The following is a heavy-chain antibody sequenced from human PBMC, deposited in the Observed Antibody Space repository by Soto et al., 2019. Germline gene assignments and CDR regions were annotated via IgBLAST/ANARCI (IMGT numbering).Heavy chain of an antibody. CDR2: ISNSGRNT. V-gene: IGHV3-23*01. Sequence: EVQLLESGGGLVQPGGSLRLSCAASGFTFSSYAMSWVRQAPGKGLEWVSTISNSGRNTYYGDSVKGRFTISRDNSKNTLYLQVNSLRADDTAVYYCASAYYHYYGLDVWGQGTAVTVSS. J-gene: IGHJ6*02. CDR3: ASAYYHYYGLDV. CDR1: GFTFSSYA.